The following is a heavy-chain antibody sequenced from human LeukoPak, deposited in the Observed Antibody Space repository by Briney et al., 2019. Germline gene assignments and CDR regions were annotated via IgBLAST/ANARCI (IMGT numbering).Heavy chain of an antibody. CDR1: GGSFSGYY. CDR3: ATGGYGDSYYYYYGMDV. CDR2: INHSGST. D-gene: IGHD4-17*01. Sequence: SETLSLTCAGYGGSFSGYYWGWIRQPPGKGLEWIGEINHSGSTNYNPSLKSRVTISVDTSKNQFSLKLSSVTAADTAVYYCATGGYGDSYYYYYGMDVWGQGTTVTVSS. V-gene: IGHV4-34*01. J-gene: IGHJ6*02.